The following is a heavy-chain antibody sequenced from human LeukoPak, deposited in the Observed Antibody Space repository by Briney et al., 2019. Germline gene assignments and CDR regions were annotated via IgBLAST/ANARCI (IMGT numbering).Heavy chain of an antibody. Sequence: SETLSLTCTVSGGSISSYYWSWIRQPPGKGLEWIGYIYYSGSTNNNPSLKSRVTISVDTSKNQFSLKLSSVTAADTAVYYCARDIYGSGSLFDYWGQGTLVTVSS. CDR2: IYYSGST. V-gene: IGHV4-59*01. CDR3: ARDIYGSGSLFDY. J-gene: IGHJ4*02. CDR1: GGSISSYY. D-gene: IGHD3-10*01.